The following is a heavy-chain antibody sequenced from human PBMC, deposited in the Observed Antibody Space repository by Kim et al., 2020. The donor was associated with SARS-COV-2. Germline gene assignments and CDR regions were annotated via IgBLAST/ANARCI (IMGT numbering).Heavy chain of an antibody. V-gene: IGHV3-30*01. J-gene: IGHJ4*02. CDR3: ARDQRDHHYYSGSYYTADY. Sequence: GRFTISRDNFKNTLYLQMNSLRAEDTAVYYCARDQRDHHYYSGSYYTADYWGQGTLVIISS. D-gene: IGHD3-10*01.